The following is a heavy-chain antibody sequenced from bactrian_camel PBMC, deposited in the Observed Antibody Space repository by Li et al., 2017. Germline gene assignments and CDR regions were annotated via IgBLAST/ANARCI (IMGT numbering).Heavy chain of an antibody. CDR1: GFTFSSYW. CDR2: IDSDGSST. CDR3: AAAVMPTSLAVD. Sequence: QVQLVESGGGLVQPGGSLRLSCAASGFTFSSYWIYWVRQAPGKGLEWVSSIDSDGSSTDYAASVKDRFTVSRDNAKNTMYLQMNKLKPEDTAVYYCAAAVMPTSLAVDWGQGTQVTVS. J-gene: IGHJ4*01. D-gene: IGHD4*01. V-gene: IGHV3S6*01.